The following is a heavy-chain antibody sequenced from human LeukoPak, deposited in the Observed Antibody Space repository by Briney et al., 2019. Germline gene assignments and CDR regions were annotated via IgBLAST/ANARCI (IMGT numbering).Heavy chain of an antibody. CDR1: GFPFSDFS. Sequence: PGRSLRLSCATYGFPFSDFSMSWVRQAPGKGLEWISTTNSGGTSTYYAESGKGRFTISRDNSKNTLYLQMSSLRVEDTAVYYCAKQSYARSLGEGGPGTLVSVSS. J-gene: IGHJ4*02. CDR2: TNSGGTST. V-gene: IGHV3-23*01. CDR3: AKQSYARSLGE. D-gene: IGHD2-8*01.